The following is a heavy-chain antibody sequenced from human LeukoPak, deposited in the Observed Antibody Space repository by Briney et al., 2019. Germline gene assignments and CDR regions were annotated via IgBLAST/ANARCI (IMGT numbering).Heavy chain of an antibody. CDR2: ISAYNGNT. J-gene: IGHJ6*02. D-gene: IGHD3-22*01. Sequence: ASVKASCKASGYTFTSYGISWVRQAPGQGLEWMGWISAYNGNTNYAQKLQGRVTMTTDTSTSTAYMELRSLRSGDTAVYYCARDTYYYDSSGYASEYGMDVWGQGTTVTVSS. V-gene: IGHV1-18*01. CDR1: GYTFTSYG. CDR3: ARDTYYYDSSGYASEYGMDV.